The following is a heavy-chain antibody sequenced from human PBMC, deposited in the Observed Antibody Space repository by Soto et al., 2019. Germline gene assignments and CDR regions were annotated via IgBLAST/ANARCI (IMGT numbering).Heavy chain of an antibody. CDR1: GFTFSVYG. CDR2: VTNDGGTK. D-gene: IGHD6-19*01. CDR3: AKYTGFIAVAGYPSY. J-gene: IGHJ4*02. V-gene: IGHV3-30*18. Sequence: QVQLVESGGGVVQPGKSLRLSCAASGFTFSVYGMHWVRQAPGKGLEWVALVTNDGGTKYYADSVKGRFTISRDNSKNTLYLEMNSLRAEDTAVYYCAKYTGFIAVAGYPSYWGQGTLVTVSS.